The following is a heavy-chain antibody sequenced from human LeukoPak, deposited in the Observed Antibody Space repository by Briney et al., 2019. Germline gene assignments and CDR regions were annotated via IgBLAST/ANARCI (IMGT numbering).Heavy chain of an antibody. V-gene: IGHV3-7*01. J-gene: IGHJ6*03. CDR2: IKQDGSEK. CDR1: GFTFSNYW. D-gene: IGHD2-2*01. CDR3: ARDFKEYQLLFGYYYYYMDV. Sequence: GGSLRLSCAASGFTFSNYWMTWVRQAPGKGLEGVAHIKQDGSEKYYVDSVKGRFTISRDNAKNSLFLQMNSLRAEDTAVYYCARDFKEYQLLFGYYYYYMDVWGKGTTVTVSS.